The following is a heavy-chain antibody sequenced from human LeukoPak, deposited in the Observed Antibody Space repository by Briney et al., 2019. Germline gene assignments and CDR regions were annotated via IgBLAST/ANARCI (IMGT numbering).Heavy chain of an antibody. Sequence: ASVKVSCKASGYTFTCYYMHWVRQAPGQGLEWMGWINPNSGGTNYAQKFQGRVTMTRGTSISTAYMELSRLRSDDTAVYYCARSYSSSWYPHYYYYYGMDVWGQGTTVTVSS. D-gene: IGHD6-13*01. CDR3: ARSYSSSWYPHYYYYYGMDV. CDR1: GYTFTCYY. J-gene: IGHJ6*02. V-gene: IGHV1-2*02. CDR2: INPNSGGT.